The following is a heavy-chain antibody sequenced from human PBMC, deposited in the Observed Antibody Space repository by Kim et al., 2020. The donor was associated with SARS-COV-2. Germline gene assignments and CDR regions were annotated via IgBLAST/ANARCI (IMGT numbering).Heavy chain of an antibody. CDR2: IDGSDGTT. J-gene: IGHJ1*01. V-gene: IGHV3-23*01. D-gene: IGHD3-16*01. CDR1: GFTFTGHA. Sequence: GGSLRLSCTTSGFTFTGHAMSWVRQAPGKGLEWVSSIDGSDGTTYYVDSVRGRFTISRDDSKNTLYLQIIALRGDDTAVYFCMKVGLGWIWVHCCQGTLV. CDR3: MKVGLGWIWVH.